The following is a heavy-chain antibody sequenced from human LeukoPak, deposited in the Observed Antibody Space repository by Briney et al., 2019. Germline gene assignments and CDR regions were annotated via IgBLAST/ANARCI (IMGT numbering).Heavy chain of an antibody. CDR1: GFTFSNYA. D-gene: IGHD6-25*01. CDR3: AKDVGSGSRGAFDY. V-gene: IGHV3-23*01. Sequence: GGSLRLSCAASGFTFSNYAMSWVRQSPGKGLEWVSAIRGNGGSTYYADSVKGRLTISRDNSKNTLYLQMNSLRAEDTALYYCAKDVGSGSRGAFDYWGQGTLVTVSS. CDR2: IRGNGGST. J-gene: IGHJ4*02.